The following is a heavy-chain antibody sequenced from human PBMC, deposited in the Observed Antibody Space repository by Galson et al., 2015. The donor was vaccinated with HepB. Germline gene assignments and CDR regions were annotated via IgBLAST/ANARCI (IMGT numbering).Heavy chain of an antibody. J-gene: IGHJ4*02. CDR1: GFTFSSYA. CDR3: AKDGRGSGGSCYLESRCPFGY. D-gene: IGHD2-15*01. Sequence: SLRLSCAASGFTFSSYAMSWVRQAPGQGLEWVSAISGSGGSTYYADSVKGRFTISRDNSKNTLYLQMNSLRAEDTAVYYCAKDGRGSGGSCYLESRCPFGYWGQGTLVTVSS. V-gene: IGHV3-23*01. CDR2: ISGSGGST.